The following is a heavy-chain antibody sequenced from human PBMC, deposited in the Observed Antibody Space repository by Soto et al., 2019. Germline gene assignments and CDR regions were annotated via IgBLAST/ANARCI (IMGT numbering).Heavy chain of an antibody. Sequence: PSETLSLTCTVSGGSIRNYYWSWIRQPPGKGLEWIGYVYSSGSTHYNPSLQSRVTISADTSKNQVSLKVNSVTAADTAVYYCARYKSNYYYGMDVWGQGTTVT. V-gene: IGHV4-59*01. CDR3: ARYKSNYYYGMDV. D-gene: IGHD1-20*01. CDR2: VYSSGST. J-gene: IGHJ6*02. CDR1: GGSIRNYY.